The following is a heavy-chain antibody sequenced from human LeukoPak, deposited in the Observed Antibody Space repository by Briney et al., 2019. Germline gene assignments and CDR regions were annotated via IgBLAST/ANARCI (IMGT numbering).Heavy chain of an antibody. V-gene: IGHV5-51*01. CDR1: GYIFTSYW. CDR2: IYPGDSNT. Sequence: GESLKISCKGTGYIFTSYWIGWVRQMPGKGLEWMGIIYPGDSNTRYSPSFQGQVTISADRSVNTAYLQWNSLKASDTAMHYCARRSTVVARVDYWGQGTLVTVSS. J-gene: IGHJ4*02. CDR3: ARRSTVVARVDY. D-gene: IGHD4-23*01.